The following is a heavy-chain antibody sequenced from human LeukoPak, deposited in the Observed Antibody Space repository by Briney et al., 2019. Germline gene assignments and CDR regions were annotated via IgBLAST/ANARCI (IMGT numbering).Heavy chain of an antibody. V-gene: IGHV1-18*01. J-gene: IGHJ4*02. CDR1: GYTFTSYG. D-gene: IGHD6-13*01. CDR3: ARDLRGHQGIAAAGGVDY. Sequence: ASVKVSCKASGYTFTSYGISWVRQAPGQGLEWMGWISAYNGNTNYAQKLQGRVTMTTDTSTSTAYMELRSLRSDDTAMYYCARDLRGHQGIAAAGGVDYWGQGTLVTVSS. CDR2: ISAYNGNT.